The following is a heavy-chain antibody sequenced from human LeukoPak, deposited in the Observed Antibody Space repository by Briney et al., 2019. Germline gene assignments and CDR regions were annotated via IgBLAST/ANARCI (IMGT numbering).Heavy chain of an antibody. CDR2: ISSSSSTI. J-gene: IGHJ5*01. Sequence: GGSLRLSCAASGFTFSSYAMSWVRQAPGKGLEWVSYISSSSSTIYYADSMKGRFTISRDNAKNSLYLQMNSLRAEDTAVYYCTRSGSGWYVDNWFDSWGQGTLVTVSS. D-gene: IGHD6-19*01. CDR3: TRSGSGWYVDNWFDS. V-gene: IGHV3-48*01. CDR1: GFTFSSYA.